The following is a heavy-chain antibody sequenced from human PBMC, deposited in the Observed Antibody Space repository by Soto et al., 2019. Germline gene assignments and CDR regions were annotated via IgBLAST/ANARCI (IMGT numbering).Heavy chain of an antibody. J-gene: IGHJ4*02. D-gene: IGHD6-13*01. CDR1: EGTFNIYA. V-gene: IGHV1-69*01. CDR2: IIPYYNTL. Sequence: QAQVVQSGAEVRKPGSSVKLSCKASEGTFNIYAIAWVRQAPGQGLEWMGGIIPYYNTLNYAQKFQDRVTITADDSTNTVYMELSSLRSDDTAVYFCAGGASRWYPYFFASWAQGTLVTVSS. CDR3: AGGASRWYPYFFAS.